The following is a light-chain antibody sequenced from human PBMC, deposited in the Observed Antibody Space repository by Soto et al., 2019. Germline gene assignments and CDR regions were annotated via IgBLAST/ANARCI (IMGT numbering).Light chain of an antibody. CDR1: SSDVGGYNY. V-gene: IGLV2-14*01. J-gene: IGLJ1*01. CDR2: EVS. Sequence: SVLTQPASVSGSPGQSITISCTGTSSDVGGYNYVSWYQLHPGKAPKLIIYEVSNRPSGVSNRFSGSKSGNTASLTISGLQAEDEADYYCNSHTSSTAYVSGTGTKVTVL. CDR3: NSHTSSTAYV.